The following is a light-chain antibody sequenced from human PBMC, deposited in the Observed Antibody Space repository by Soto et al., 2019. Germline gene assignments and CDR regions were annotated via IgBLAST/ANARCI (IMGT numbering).Light chain of an antibody. V-gene: IGKV3-20*01. CDR2: GAS. Sequence: EIVLTQSPGTLSLSPGERATLSCRASQSVSSSYLAWYQQKPGQAPRLLIYGASSRATGIPDRFSGSGSGTDFTLTIRTLEPEDFAVYYCQQYGSPWTFGQGTKVEIK. J-gene: IGKJ1*01. CDR3: QQYGSPWT. CDR1: QSVSSSY.